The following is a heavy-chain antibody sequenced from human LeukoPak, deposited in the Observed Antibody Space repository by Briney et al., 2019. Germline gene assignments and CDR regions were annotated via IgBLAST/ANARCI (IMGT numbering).Heavy chain of an antibody. CDR1: GGSFSGYS. V-gene: IGHV4-34*01. CDR3: ARQNARITMVRGVSPRHYYMDV. D-gene: IGHD3-10*01. CDR2: INHIGGT. Sequence: SETLSLTCAVYGGSFSGYSWSWTRQPPGKGLEGIGEINHIGGTNYNPSLKSRVTISVDTSKNQFSLKLSSVTAADTAVYYCARQNARITMVRGVSPRHYYMDVWGKGTTVTISS. J-gene: IGHJ6*03.